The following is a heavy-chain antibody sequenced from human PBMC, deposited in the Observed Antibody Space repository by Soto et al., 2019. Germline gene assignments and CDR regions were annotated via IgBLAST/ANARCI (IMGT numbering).Heavy chain of an antibody. CDR1: GFTFSNYA. CDR2: ISGTGGGT. J-gene: IGHJ6*02. CDR3: TKRAFYGSGIPNYYGIDV. D-gene: IGHD3-10*01. V-gene: IGHV3-23*01. Sequence: EVHLLESGGGLVQPGGSLRLSCAASGFTFSNYAMTWVRQAPGKGLEWVSVISGTGGGTNNADSAKGRFTTSRDNSKNTPYLQMNSARAEDTAVYYCTKRAFYGSGIPNYYGIDVWGQGTAVTGSS.